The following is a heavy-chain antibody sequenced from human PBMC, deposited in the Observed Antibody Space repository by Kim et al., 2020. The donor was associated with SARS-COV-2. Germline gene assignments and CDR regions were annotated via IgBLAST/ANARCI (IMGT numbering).Heavy chain of an antibody. D-gene: IGHD1-26*01. V-gene: IGHV3-30*03. CDR3: ARNLVGDTDLGP. Sequence: GGSLRLSCVASGFPFTTYTMNWVRQAPGKGLEWVALISYEGSTQKYTDSVKGRFTVSRDNSKNTLFLQMNSLRPEDTAVYYCARNLVGDTDLGPWGQGTLVTVSS. CDR1: GFPFTTYT. CDR2: ISYEGSTQ. J-gene: IGHJ5*02.